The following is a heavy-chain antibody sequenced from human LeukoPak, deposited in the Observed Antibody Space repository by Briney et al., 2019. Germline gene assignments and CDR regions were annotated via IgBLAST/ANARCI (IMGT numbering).Heavy chain of an antibody. D-gene: IGHD6-6*01. J-gene: IGHJ5*02. V-gene: IGHV3-7*01. Sequence: PGGSLRLSCAASEFSVGSNYMTWVRQAPGKGLEWVANIKQDGSEKYYVDSVKGRFTISRDNAKNSLYLQMNSLRAEDTAVYYCARDREYSSSSGRWFDPWGQGTLVTVSS. CDR1: EFSVGSNY. CDR2: IKQDGSEK. CDR3: ARDREYSSSSGRWFDP.